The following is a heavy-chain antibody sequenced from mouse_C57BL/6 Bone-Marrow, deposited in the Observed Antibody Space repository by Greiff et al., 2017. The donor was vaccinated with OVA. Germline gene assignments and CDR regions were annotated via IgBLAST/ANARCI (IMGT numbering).Heavy chain of an antibody. Sequence: EVHLVESGGGLVKPGGSLKLSCAASGFTFSDYGMHWVRQAPEKGLEWVAYISSGSSTIYYADTVKGRFTISRDNAKNTLFLQMTSLRSDDTAMYYYARGTTVVAPFDYWGQGTTLTVSS. CDR3: ARGTTVVAPFDY. J-gene: IGHJ2*01. V-gene: IGHV5-17*01. CDR1: GFTFSDYG. CDR2: ISSGSSTI. D-gene: IGHD1-1*01.